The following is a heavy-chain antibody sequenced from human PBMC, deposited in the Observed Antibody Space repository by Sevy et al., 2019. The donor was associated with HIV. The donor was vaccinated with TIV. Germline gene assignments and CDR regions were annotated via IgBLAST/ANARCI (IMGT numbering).Heavy chain of an antibody. V-gene: IGHV3-30-3*01. CDR2: IPYDGNNK. D-gene: IGHD3-3*01. CDR1: GFNFSFYA. Sequence: GGSLRLSCAASGFNFSFYAMHWVGQAPGKGREWVAAIPYDGNNKYYADSVKGRFTISRDNSKNIFYLQMNSLRGEDTAVYYCAREGYYDFWSGYPRNEFDYWGQGTLVTVSS. J-gene: IGHJ4*02. CDR3: AREGYYDFWSGYPRNEFDY.